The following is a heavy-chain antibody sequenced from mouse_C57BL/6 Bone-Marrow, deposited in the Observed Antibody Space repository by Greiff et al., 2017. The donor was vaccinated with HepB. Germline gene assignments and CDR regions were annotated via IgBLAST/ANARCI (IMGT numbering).Heavy chain of an antibody. CDR3: ARRRYYSYAMDY. CDR1: VYTFTDYY. CDR2: INPYNGGT. Sequence: EVQLQQSGPVLVKPGASVKMSCKASVYTFTDYYMNWVKQSHGKSLEWIGVINPYNGGTSYNQKFKGKATLTVDKSSSTAYMELNSLTSEDSAVYYCARRRYYSYAMDYWGQGTSVTVSS. V-gene: IGHV1-19*01. J-gene: IGHJ4*01. D-gene: IGHD2-12*01.